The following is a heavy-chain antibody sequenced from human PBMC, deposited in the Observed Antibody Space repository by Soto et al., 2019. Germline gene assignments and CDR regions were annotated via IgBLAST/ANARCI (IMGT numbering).Heavy chain of an antibody. Sequence: PGGSLRLSCAASGFTVSSNYMSWVRQAPGKGLEWVSVIYSGGSTYYADSVKGRFTISRDNSKNTLYLQMNSLRAEDTAVYYCARDYGSAYYGTDVWGQGTTVTVSS. CDR1: GFTVSSNY. J-gene: IGHJ6*02. D-gene: IGHD3-10*01. CDR2: IYSGGST. CDR3: ARDYGSAYYGTDV. V-gene: IGHV3-53*01.